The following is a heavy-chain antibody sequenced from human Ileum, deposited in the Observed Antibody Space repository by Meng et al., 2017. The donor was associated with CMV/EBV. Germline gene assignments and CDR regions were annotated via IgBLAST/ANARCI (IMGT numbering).Heavy chain of an antibody. CDR3: AGEFPCNKSNCYKYNWFDP. Sequence: SVKVSCKASGGTLSNYGVTWVRQAPGQGLEWMGGIFPILGLEKYAQKFQGRFTITADKSTDTAYMELRSLRSDDTAVYYCAGEFPCNKSNCYKYNWFDPWGQGTLVTVSS. CDR1: GGTLSNYG. J-gene: IGHJ5*02. D-gene: IGHD2-2*02. V-gene: IGHV1-69*10. CDR2: IFPILGLE.